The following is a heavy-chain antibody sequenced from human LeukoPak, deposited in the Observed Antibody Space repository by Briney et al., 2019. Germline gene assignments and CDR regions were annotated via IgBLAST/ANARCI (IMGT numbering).Heavy chain of an antibody. Sequence: GGSLRLSCAASGFTFSSNWMHWVRQAPGKGLVWVSRINEDGSTTNYADSVKGRSTIFRDNAKNTLYLQMNSLRAEDTAVYYCVRDLGGRSGHWGQGTLVTASS. D-gene: IGHD1-26*01. CDR3: VRDLGGRSGH. CDR2: INEDGSTT. CDR1: GFTFSSNW. V-gene: IGHV3-74*01. J-gene: IGHJ4*02.